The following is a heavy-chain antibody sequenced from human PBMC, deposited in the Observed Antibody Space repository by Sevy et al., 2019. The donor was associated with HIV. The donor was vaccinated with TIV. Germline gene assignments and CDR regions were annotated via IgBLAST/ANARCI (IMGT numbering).Heavy chain of an antibody. Sequence: ASVKVSCKASGYTFSTYDINWVRQAAGQGLEWMGWMNPNSGNTGYAQKFQGRVTMTRNTSISTAYMELSSLRSEDTAVYYCARVCGITLITGGAFDIWGQGTVVTVSS. CDR2: MNPNSGNT. J-gene: IGHJ3*02. V-gene: IGHV1-8*02. D-gene: IGHD3-16*01. CDR3: ARVCGITLITGGAFDI. CDR1: GYTFSTYD.